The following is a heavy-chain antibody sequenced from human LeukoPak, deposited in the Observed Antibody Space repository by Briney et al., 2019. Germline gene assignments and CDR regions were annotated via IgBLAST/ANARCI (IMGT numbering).Heavy chain of an antibody. CDR2: ISSSSSNI. Sequence: GGSVRLSCAASGFTFSDYSMHWVRQAPGEGLEWVSYISSSSSNIFYPDSVKGRFTISRDNAKNSLYLQMNSLRAEDTAVYYCARGSSLVATITNYWGQGTLVTVSS. J-gene: IGHJ4*02. V-gene: IGHV3-48*01. CDR3: ARGSSLVATITNY. D-gene: IGHD5-12*01. CDR1: GFTFSDYS.